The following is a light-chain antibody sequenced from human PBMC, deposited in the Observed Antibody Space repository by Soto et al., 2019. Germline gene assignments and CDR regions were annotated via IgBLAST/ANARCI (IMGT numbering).Light chain of an antibody. CDR3: QQYGGSPFT. Sequence: EIVFTQSPGTLSLSPGERATPACRASQSVSVNSLAWYQQKGGQAPRLLIYAASTRATGVPDRFSGTGSGTDFALTISRLETDDSAVYYCQQYGGSPFTFGPGTKVDIK. J-gene: IGKJ3*01. CDR1: QSVSVNS. CDR2: AAS. V-gene: IGKV3-20*01.